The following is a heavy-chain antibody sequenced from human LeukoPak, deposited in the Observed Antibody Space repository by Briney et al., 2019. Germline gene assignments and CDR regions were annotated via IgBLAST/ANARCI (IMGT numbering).Heavy chain of an antibody. Sequence: PSETLSLTCTVSGGSISSSSYYWGWIRQPPGKGLEWIGCIYYSGSTYYNPSLKSRVTISVDTSKNQFSLKLSSVTAADTAVYYCARLLNDYGGNPVPFDYWGQGTLVTVSS. CDR1: GGSISSSSYY. V-gene: IGHV4-39*01. D-gene: IGHD4-23*01. J-gene: IGHJ4*02. CDR3: ARLLNDYGGNPVPFDY. CDR2: IYYSGST.